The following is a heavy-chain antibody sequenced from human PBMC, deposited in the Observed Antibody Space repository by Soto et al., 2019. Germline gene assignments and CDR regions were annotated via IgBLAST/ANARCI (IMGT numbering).Heavy chain of an antibody. J-gene: IGHJ5*02. Sequence: SGPTRVNTTQTLTMTCTFSGFSLSTRGMCVSWIRQPPGKALEWLARIDWDDDKYYSTSLKTRLTISKDTSKNQVVLTMTNMDPVDTATYYCARIPEYSGYDSWGQGTLVTVSS. CDR3: ARIPEYSGYDS. V-gene: IGHV2-70*11. CDR2: IDWDDDK. CDR1: GFSLSTRGMC. D-gene: IGHD5-12*01.